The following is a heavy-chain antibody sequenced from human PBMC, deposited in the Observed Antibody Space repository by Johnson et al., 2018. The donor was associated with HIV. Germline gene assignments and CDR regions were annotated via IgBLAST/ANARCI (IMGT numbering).Heavy chain of an antibody. CDR3: AREHSSGWSGADAFDI. D-gene: IGHD6-19*01. Sequence: QVQLVESGGGLVKPGGSLRLSCAASGFTFSDYYMSWIRQAPGKGLEWVSLISFDVNDKYYADSVKGRFTISRDNSKNTLYLQMNSLRAEDTAVYYCAREHSSGWSGADAFDIWGQGTMVTVSS. V-gene: IGHV3-30*03. J-gene: IGHJ3*02. CDR2: ISFDVNDK. CDR1: GFTFSDYY.